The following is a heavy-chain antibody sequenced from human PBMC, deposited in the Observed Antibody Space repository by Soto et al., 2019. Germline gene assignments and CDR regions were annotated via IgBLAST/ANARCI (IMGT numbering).Heavy chain of an antibody. D-gene: IGHD2-15*01. CDR2: IYYSGST. CDR3: AGQDIVVVVAATRWFDP. J-gene: IGHJ5*02. V-gene: IGHV4-31*03. Sequence: SETLSLTCTVSGASISSGGYYWSWIRQHPGKGLEWIGYIYYSGSTNYNPSLKSRVTISVDTSKNQFSLKLSSVTAADMAVYYCAGQDIVVVVAATRWFDPWGQGTLVTVSS. CDR1: GASISSGGYY.